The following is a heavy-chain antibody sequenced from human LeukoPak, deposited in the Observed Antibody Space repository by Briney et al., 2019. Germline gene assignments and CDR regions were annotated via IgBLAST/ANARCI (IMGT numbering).Heavy chain of an antibody. D-gene: IGHD1-1*01. Sequence: AGGSPRLSCAASGFTFSSYAMHWDRQAPGKVLEWVAVISYDGSNKYYADSVKGRFTISRDNSKNTLYLQMNSLRAEDTAVYYCARASKRMTLNWFDPWGQGTLVTVSS. CDR2: ISYDGSNK. CDR1: GFTFSSYA. J-gene: IGHJ5*02. V-gene: IGHV3-30*04. CDR3: ARASKRMTLNWFDP.